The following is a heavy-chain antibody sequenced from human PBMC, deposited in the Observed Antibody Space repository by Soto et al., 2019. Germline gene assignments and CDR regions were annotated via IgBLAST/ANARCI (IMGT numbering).Heavy chain of an antibody. J-gene: IGHJ4*02. CDR2: INPSGGST. CDR1: GYTFTSYY. V-gene: IGHV1-46*01. Sequence: QVQLVQSGAEVKKPGASVKVSCKASGYTFTSYYMHWVRQAPGQGLEWMGIINPSGGSTSYAQKFQGRVTMTRDTATSTVYMELSSLRSEDTAVYYCARGNWVSGFLEWFGYWGQGTLVTVSS. CDR3: ARGNWVSGFLEWFGY. D-gene: IGHD3-3*01.